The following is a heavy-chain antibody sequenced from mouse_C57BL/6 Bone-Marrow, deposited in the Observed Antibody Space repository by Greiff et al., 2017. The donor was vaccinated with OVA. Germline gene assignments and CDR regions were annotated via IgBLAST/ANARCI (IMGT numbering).Heavy chain of an antibody. D-gene: IGHD3-3*01. CDR1: GYSFTGYY. V-gene: IGHV1-42*01. J-gene: IGHJ3*01. Sequence: EVKLQESGPELVKPGASVKISCKASGYSFTGYYMNWVQQSPEKSLEWIGEINPSTGGTTYNQKFKAKATLTVDKSSSTAYMQLKSLTSEDSAVYYCARGQLSRFAYWGQGTLVTVSA. CDR3: ARGQLSRFAY. CDR2: INPSTGGT.